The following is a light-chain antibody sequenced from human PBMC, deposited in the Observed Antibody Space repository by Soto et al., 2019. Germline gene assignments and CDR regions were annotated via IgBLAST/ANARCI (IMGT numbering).Light chain of an antibody. Sequence: EIVLKQSPATLSLSPGERATLSCRASQSVSSYLAWYQQKPGQAPRLLIYDASNRATGIPARFSGSGSGTDFTLTISSLQSEDFAVYYCQQYNDWPLTFGQGTKVDIK. CDR1: QSVSSY. J-gene: IGKJ1*01. CDR3: QQYNDWPLT. CDR2: DAS. V-gene: IGKV3-11*01.